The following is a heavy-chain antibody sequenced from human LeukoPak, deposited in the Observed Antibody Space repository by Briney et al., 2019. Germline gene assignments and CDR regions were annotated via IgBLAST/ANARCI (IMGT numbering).Heavy chain of an antibody. CDR3: ARGLPEWSGALDY. CDR2: IYSSGNT. J-gene: IGHJ4*02. Sequence: PGGSLRLSCAASGFTVSHKYMSWVRQVPGKGLEWVAVIYSSGNTYYADSVRARFTISRDNSKNTVSFQMDSLRAEDTAIYYCARGLPEWSGALDYWGQGTLVTVSS. V-gene: IGHV3-66*01. D-gene: IGHD3-10*01. CDR1: GFTVSHKY.